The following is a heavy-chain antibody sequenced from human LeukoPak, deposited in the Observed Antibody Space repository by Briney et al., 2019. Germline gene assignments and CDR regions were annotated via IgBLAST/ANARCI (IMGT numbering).Heavy chain of an antibody. CDR1: GFSVSNYY. D-gene: IGHD3-16*01. J-gene: IGHJ5*01. CDR3: ARDRAVTQVWVEFDS. V-gene: IGHV3-66*03. CDR2: IRDSDAT. Sequence: GGSLRLSCAGSGFSVSNYYMNWVRQAPGKGLEWVSLIRDSDATFYADSVKGRFTISRDNSKNTIYLQMNRLRVEDTAVYFCARDRAVTQVWVEFDSWGQGTQVTVSS.